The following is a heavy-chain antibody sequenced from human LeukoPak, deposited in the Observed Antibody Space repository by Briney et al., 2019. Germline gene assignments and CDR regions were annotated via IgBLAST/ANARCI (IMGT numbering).Heavy chain of an antibody. J-gene: IGHJ5*02. V-gene: IGHV4-30-4*08. CDR2: IYYSGST. CDR1: GGSISSSSYY. D-gene: IGHD2-21*01. CDR3: ARGYCGGDCYPLPFDP. Sequence: PSETQSLTCTVSGGSISSSSYYRSWIRQPPGKGLEWIGYIYYSGSTYYNPSLKSRVTISVDTSKNQFSLKLRSVTAADTAVYYCARGYCGGDCYPLPFDPWGQGTLVTVSS.